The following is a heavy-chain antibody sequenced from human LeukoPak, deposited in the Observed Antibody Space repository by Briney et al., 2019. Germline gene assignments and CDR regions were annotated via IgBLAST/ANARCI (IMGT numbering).Heavy chain of an antibody. Sequence: ASVKVSCKASGYTFTGYYMHWVRQAPGQGLEWMGWINPNSGGTSYAQKFQGRVTMTRDTSISTAYMEMSKLRFDDTAVYYCARAGGWGDQGHYWGQGTLVTVSS. V-gene: IGHV1-2*02. J-gene: IGHJ4*02. D-gene: IGHD3-16*01. CDR1: GYTFTGYY. CDR3: ARAGGWGDQGHY. CDR2: INPNSGGT.